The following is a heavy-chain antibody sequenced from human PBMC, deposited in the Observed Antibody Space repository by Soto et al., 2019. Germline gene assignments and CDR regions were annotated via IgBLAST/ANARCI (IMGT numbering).Heavy chain of an antibody. J-gene: IGHJ4*02. V-gene: IGHV3-23*01. CDR2: ISGSGGST. CDR1: GFTFRNYA. CDR3: AKGTLGSGYDLDY. D-gene: IGHD3-3*01. Sequence: EVQLLDSGGGLVQPGGSLRLSCAASGFTFRNYAMNWVRHAPGKGLGWVSVISGSGGSTYYAEYVKGRFTITRDNSKNTLSLQMSSLRAEDKAVYYCAKGTLGSGYDLDYWCQGALVTVSS.